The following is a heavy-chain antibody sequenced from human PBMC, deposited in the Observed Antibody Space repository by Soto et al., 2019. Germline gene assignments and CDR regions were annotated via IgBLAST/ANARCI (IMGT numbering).Heavy chain of an antibody. CDR2: IWYDGSNK. CDR1: GFIFNEYG. Sequence: QVQLVESGGGVVQPGRSLRLSCAASGFIFNEYGMHWVRQAPGKGLEWVAVIWYDGSNKYYADSVKSRFTFYRDNSKNTMSLQMNSLRDEDTAVYYCAKWGCSGSNCNLNQRSFDLWGQGTLVTVSS. D-gene: IGHD2-15*01. J-gene: IGHJ4*02. V-gene: IGHV3-33*03. CDR3: AKWGCSGSNCNLNQRSFDL.